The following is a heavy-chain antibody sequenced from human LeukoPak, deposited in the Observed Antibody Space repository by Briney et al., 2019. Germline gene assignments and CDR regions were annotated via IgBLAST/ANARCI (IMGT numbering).Heavy chain of an antibody. CDR3: ARGRGYSYSYDTYYYYYYMDV. D-gene: IGHD5-18*01. Sequence: SETLSLTCTVSGGSISSHYWSWIRQPPGKGLEWIGYIYYSGSTNYNPSLKSRVTISVDTSKNQFSLKLSSVTAADTAVYYCARGRGYSYSYDTYYYYYYMDVWGKGTTVTVSS. CDR2: IYYSGST. V-gene: IGHV4-59*11. CDR1: GGSISSHY. J-gene: IGHJ6*03.